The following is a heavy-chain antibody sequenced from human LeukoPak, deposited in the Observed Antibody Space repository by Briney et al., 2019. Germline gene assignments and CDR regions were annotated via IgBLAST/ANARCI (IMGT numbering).Heavy chain of an antibody. CDR3: AREDRELFDY. Sequence: GGSLRLSCAASGFTFSGYGMHWVRQAPGKGLEWVAIVWYDGSNKYYADSVKGRFTISRDNSKNTVYLQMNSLRAEDTAVYYCAREDRELFDYWGQGTLVTVSS. J-gene: IGHJ4*02. D-gene: IGHD1-7*01. CDR2: VWYDGSNK. CDR1: GFTFSGYG. V-gene: IGHV3-33*01.